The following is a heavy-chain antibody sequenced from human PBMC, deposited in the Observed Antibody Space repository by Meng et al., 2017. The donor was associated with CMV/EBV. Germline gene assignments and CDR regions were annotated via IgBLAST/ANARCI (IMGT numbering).Heavy chain of an antibody. CDR2: ISGSGTST. V-gene: IGHV3-23*01. Sequence: GESLKISCAASGFTFSTYAMSWVRQAPGKGLEWVSAISGSGTSTYYADSVKGRFTISRDNSKNTLYLQMNSLRVEDTAVYYCAKEPSRWYRPSFDYWGQGTLVTVSS. J-gene: IGHJ4*02. D-gene: IGHD6-13*01. CDR3: AKEPSRWYRPSFDY. CDR1: GFTFSTYA.